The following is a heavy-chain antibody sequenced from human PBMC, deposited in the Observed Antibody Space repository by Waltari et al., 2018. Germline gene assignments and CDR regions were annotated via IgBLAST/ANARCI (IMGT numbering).Heavy chain of an antibody. CDR3: ARKATVFGVGGYLDY. CDR2: ISFDGSIK. J-gene: IGHJ4*02. CDR1: GFTFTSYP. Sequence: QVQLVDSGGGVVQPGKSLRLSCAASGFTFTSYPLHWCRQAPGKGLEWVAVISFDGSIKYYAKSVKGRFTISRDNSNNTLNLQMNSLTPEDTAVYYCARKATVFGVGGYLDYWGQGALVIVSS. V-gene: IGHV3-30*04. D-gene: IGHD3-3*01.